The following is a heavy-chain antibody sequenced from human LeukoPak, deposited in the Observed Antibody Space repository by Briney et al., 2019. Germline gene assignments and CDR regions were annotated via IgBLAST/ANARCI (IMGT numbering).Heavy chain of an antibody. CDR1: GFTFGDYA. D-gene: IGHD6-13*01. J-gene: IGHJ6*02. CDR2: IRSKAYGGTT. CDR3: TRDPGRWAADYGMDV. Sequence: GGSLRLTCTASGFTFGDYAMSWVRQAPGKGLEWVGFIRSKAYGGTTEYAASVKGRFTISRDDSKSIAYLQMNSLKTEDTAVYYCTRDPGRWAADYGMDVWGQGTTVTVSS. V-gene: IGHV3-49*04.